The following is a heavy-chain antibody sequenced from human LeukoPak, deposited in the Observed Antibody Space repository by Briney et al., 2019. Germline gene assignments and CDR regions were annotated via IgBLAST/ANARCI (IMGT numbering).Heavy chain of an antibody. CDR2: IVVGSGNT. D-gene: IGHD3-10*01. Sequence: SVKVSCKASGFTFTSSAVQWVRQARGQRLEWIGWIVVGSGNTNYAQKFQERVTITRDMSTSTAYMELNSLRSEDTAVYYCAAFGSSAVADYYYGMDVWGQGTTVTVSS. J-gene: IGHJ6*02. V-gene: IGHV1-58*01. CDR3: AAFGSSAVADYYYGMDV. CDR1: GFTFTSSA.